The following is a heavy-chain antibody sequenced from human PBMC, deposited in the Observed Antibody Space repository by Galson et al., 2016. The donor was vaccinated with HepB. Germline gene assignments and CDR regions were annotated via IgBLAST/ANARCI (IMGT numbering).Heavy chain of an antibody. CDR1: GYTFTRYY. V-gene: IGHV1-46*01. CDR2: INPSGGST. D-gene: IGHD3-22*01. Sequence: SVKVSCKASGYTFTRYYIHWVRQAPGQGLEWMGVINPSGGSTKDAQKFQGRVTMTRDTSTSTVYMELSSLRSEDTPVYFCARGGYYDSSGSLGYWGQGTLVTVSS. CDR3: ARGGYYDSSGSLGY. J-gene: IGHJ4*02.